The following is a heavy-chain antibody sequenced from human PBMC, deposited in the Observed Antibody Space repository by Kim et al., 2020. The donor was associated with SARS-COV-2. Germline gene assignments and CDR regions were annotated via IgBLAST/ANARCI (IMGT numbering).Heavy chain of an antibody. Sequence: SVKVRITISRDNSKNTLYLQMNSLGAEDTAVYYCARVITIFGVVPSYFDYWGQGTLVTVSS. J-gene: IGHJ4*02. V-gene: IGHV3-66*01. CDR3: ARVITIFGVVPSYFDY. D-gene: IGHD3-3*01.